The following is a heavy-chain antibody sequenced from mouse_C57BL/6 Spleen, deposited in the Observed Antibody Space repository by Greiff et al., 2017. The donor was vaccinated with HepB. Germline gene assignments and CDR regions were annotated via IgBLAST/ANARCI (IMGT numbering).Heavy chain of an antibody. V-gene: IGHV1-82*01. Sequence: QVQLQQSGPELVKPGASVKISCKASGYAFSSSWMNWVKQRPGKGLEWIGRIYPGDGDTNYNGKFKGKATLTAVKSSSTAYMQLSSLTSEDSAVYFCARYITTVDFYFDYWGQGTTLTVSS. CDR3: ARYITTVDFYFDY. D-gene: IGHD1-1*01. CDR1: GYAFSSSW. J-gene: IGHJ2*01. CDR2: IYPGDGDT.